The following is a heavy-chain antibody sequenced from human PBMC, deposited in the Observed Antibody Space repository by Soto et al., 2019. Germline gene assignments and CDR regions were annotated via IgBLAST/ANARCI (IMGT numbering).Heavy chain of an antibody. CDR3: ARDRGSSWPNDAFDI. Sequence: QVQLQESGPGLVKPSETLSLTCTVSGGSISSYYWSWIRQPAGKGLEWIGRIYTSGCTNYNPSLKSRVTMSVDTSKNQFSLKLSSVTAADTAVYYCARDRGSSWPNDAFDIWGQGTMVTVSS. CDR2: IYTSGCT. D-gene: IGHD6-13*01. J-gene: IGHJ3*02. V-gene: IGHV4-4*07. CDR1: GGSISSYY.